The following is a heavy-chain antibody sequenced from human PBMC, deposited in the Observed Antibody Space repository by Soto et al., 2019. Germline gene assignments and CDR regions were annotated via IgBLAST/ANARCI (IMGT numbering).Heavy chain of an antibody. Sequence: PSETLSLTCIVSGGSVSSGDYFWSWLRQSPGKRLEWIAYIYYSGSTNYNPSLKSRATISVDTSKSQVSLTLTSMTAADAALYYCARSPNYYYYCFDVWGQGTAVTVSS. J-gene: IGHJ6*02. CDR1: GGSVSSGDYF. CDR2: IYYSGST. V-gene: IGHV4-61*08. CDR3: ARSPNYYYYCFDV. D-gene: IGHD3-10*01.